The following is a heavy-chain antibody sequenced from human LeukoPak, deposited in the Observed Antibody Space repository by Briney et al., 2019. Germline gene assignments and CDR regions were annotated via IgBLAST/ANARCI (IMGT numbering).Heavy chain of an antibody. CDR1: GFTFSSYA. D-gene: IGHD3-9*01. Sequence: GGSLRLSCAASGFTFSSYAMSWVRQAPGKGLEWVANIKQDGSEKYYVDSVKGRFTISRDNAKNSLYLQMNSLRAEDTAVYYCARDSSRHDILTGYYRSGMDYWGQGTLVTVSS. CDR3: ARDSSRHDILTGYYRSGMDY. J-gene: IGHJ4*02. CDR2: IKQDGSEK. V-gene: IGHV3-7*01.